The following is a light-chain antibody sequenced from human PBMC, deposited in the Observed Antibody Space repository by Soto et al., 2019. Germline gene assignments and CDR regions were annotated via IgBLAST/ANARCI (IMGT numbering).Light chain of an antibody. V-gene: IGKV3-20*01. J-gene: IGKJ1*01. CDR1: QSVSSSY. CDR2: GAS. CDR3: QQYGSSPRT. Sequence: EIAVTQSPGTLSLSPGERATLSCRASQSVSSSYLAWYQQKPGQAPRLLIYGASRRATGIPDRFSGSGSGTDFTLTISRLEPEDFAVYYCQQYGSSPRTFGQGTKVDIK.